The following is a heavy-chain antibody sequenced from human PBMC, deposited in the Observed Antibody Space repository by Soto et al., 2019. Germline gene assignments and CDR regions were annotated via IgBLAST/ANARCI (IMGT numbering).Heavy chain of an antibody. J-gene: IGHJ6*02. CDR2: IIPIFGTA. CDR3: ARLTIRCLEWLPYKPNYYYGMDV. D-gene: IGHD3-3*01. V-gene: IGHV1-69*01. Sequence: QVQLVQSGAEVKKPGSSVKVSCKASGGTFSSYAISWVRQAPGQGLEWMGGIIPIFGTANYAQKFQGRVTIAADESTSTAYMELSSLRSEDTAVYYCARLTIRCLEWLPYKPNYYYGMDVWGQGTTVTVSS. CDR1: GGTFSSYA.